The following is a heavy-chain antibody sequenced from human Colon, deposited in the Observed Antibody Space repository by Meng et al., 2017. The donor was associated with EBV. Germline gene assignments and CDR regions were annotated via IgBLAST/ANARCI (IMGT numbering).Heavy chain of an antibody. J-gene: IGHJ4*02. CDR2: IYYSSNC. V-gene: IGHV4-31*02. CDR3: ASVRSGCDYFDY. Sequence: VQLHESGPGLVKPSQTPSLTWPVSGGSVSSSSSYWTWIRQPPWKGLEWFGNIYYSSNCYSNHALSVRSRISIDTAKTQFHLYLQFMSAAAADVYYCASVRSGCDYFDYWGQGTLVTVSS. CDR1: GGSVSSSSSY. D-gene: IGHD3-22*01.